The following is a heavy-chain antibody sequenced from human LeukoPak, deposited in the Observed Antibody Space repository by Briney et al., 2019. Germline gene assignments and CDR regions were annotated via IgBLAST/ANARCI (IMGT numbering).Heavy chain of an antibody. CDR2: IRSNSDGGTI. V-gene: IGHV3-15*07. J-gene: IGHJ5*02. CDR3: ATDFYDST. D-gene: IGHD3-22*01. CDR1: GFTFTNAW. Sequence: GGSLRLSCAASGFTFTNAWMNWVRQAPGKGLEWVGRIRSNSDGGTIDYAAPVKGRFTLSRDDSKTTLYLQMNSLQTEDTAAYYCATDFYDSTWGQGTLVTVSS.